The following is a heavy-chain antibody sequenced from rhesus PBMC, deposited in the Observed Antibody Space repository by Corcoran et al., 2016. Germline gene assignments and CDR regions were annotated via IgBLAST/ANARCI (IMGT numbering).Heavy chain of an antibody. CDR1: GGSISGYY. D-gene: IGHD3-34*01. Sequence: QVQLQESGPGLVKPSETLSPTCAASGGSISGYYGNWTRQPPGKGLGGIGYIGGSSGSTYYHPSLKGRVTISTAPSKNPFSLELSSVTAADTAVYCCARKGWGGPFDYWGQGVLVTVSS. CDR3: ARKGWGGPFDY. CDR2: IGGSSGST. V-gene: IGHV4-165*02. J-gene: IGHJ4*01.